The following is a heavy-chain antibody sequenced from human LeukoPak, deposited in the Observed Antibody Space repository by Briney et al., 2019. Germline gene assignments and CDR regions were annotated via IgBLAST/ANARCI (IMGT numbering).Heavy chain of an antibody. Sequence: SETLSLTCTVSGGSISSSSYYWGWIRQPPGKGLEWIGSIYYSGSTYYNPSLKSRVTISVDTSKNQFSLKLSSVTAADTAVYYCARVSFGSGYYNYMDVWGKGTTVTVSS. CDR1: GGSISSSSYY. CDR3: ARVSFGSGYYNYMDV. D-gene: IGHD3-10*01. CDR2: IYYSGST. V-gene: IGHV4-39*07. J-gene: IGHJ6*03.